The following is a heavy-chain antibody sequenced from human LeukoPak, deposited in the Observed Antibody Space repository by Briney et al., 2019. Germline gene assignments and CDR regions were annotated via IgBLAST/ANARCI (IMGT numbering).Heavy chain of an antibody. D-gene: IGHD1-26*01. V-gene: IGHV3-53*04. J-gene: IGHJ4*02. CDR1: GFTVSSNY. CDR2: IYSGGSK. CDR3: ARGGFEWEPLY. Sequence: GGSLRLSCAASGFTVSSNYMSWVRQAPGKGLEWVSVIYSGGSKYYADSVKGRFTISRHNSKNTLYLQMNSLRAEDTAVYYCARGGFEWEPLYWGQGTLVTVSS.